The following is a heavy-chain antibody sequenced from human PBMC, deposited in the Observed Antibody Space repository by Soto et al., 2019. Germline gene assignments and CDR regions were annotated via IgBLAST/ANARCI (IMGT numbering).Heavy chain of an antibody. V-gene: IGHV4-30-4*01. D-gene: IGHD3-10*01. Sequence: PSETLSLTCTVSGGSISSGDYYWSWIRQPPGKGLEWIGYIYYSGSTYYNPSLKSRVTISVATSKNQFSLKLSSVTAADTAVYYCARDRGSHYYYYGMDVWGQGTTVTVSS. CDR1: GGSISSGDYY. J-gene: IGHJ6*02. CDR3: ARDRGSHYYYYGMDV. CDR2: IYYSGST.